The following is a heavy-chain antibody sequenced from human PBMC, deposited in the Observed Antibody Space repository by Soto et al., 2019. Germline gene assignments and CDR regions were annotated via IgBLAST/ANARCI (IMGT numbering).Heavy chain of an antibody. CDR3: AMAHVDSAMDYYYYYGMDV. J-gene: IGHJ6*02. CDR1: GFTFSSYA. D-gene: IGHD5-18*01. Sequence: GGSLRLSCAAPGFTFSSYAMNWVRQAPGEGLEWVSGVSGGGGSTYYADSVKGRFTISRDNSEHRLYLHMNSLRAEDTAVYYCAMAHVDSAMDYYYYYGMDVWGQGTTVTVSS. CDR2: VSGGGGST. V-gene: IGHV3-23*01.